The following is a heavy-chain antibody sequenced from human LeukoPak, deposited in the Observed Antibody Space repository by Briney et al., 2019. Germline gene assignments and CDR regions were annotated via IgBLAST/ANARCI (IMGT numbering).Heavy chain of an antibody. CDR3: ARGYYYDSSGYYYVELVDY. J-gene: IGHJ4*02. D-gene: IGHD3-22*01. Sequence: VASVKVSCKASGYTFTGYYMHWVRQAPGQGLEWMGWINPNSGGTNYAQKFQGRVTMTRDTSISTAYMELSRLRSDDTAVYYCARGYYYDSSGYYYVELVDYWGQGTLVTVSS. CDR2: INPNSGGT. V-gene: IGHV1-2*02. CDR1: GYTFTGYY.